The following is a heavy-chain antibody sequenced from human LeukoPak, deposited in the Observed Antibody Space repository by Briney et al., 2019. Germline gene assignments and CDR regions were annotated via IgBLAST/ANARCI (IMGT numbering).Heavy chain of an antibody. J-gene: IGHJ4*02. V-gene: IGHV3-9*01. Sequence: PGRSLRLSCAASGFTFDNYAMHWVRQAPGKGLEWVSGISWNSDSMGYADSVKGRFTISRDNAKNSLYLQMNSLRADDTAFYYCAKAPYSSGRAPFHYWGQGTLVTVSS. CDR1: GFTFDNYA. CDR2: ISWNSDSM. D-gene: IGHD6-19*01. CDR3: AKAPYSSGRAPFHY.